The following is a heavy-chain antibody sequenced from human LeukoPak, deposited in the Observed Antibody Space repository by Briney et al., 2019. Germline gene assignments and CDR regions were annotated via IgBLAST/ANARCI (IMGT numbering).Heavy chain of an antibody. Sequence: ASVKVSCKASGYTFTGYYMHWVRQAPGQGLEWMGWISAYNGNTNYAQKLQGRVTMTTDTSTSTAYMELRSLRSDDTAVYYCARDPYDSSGGDRFDYWGQGTLVTVSS. CDR1: GYTFTGYY. CDR2: ISAYNGNT. J-gene: IGHJ4*02. V-gene: IGHV1-18*04. D-gene: IGHD3-22*01. CDR3: ARDPYDSSGGDRFDY.